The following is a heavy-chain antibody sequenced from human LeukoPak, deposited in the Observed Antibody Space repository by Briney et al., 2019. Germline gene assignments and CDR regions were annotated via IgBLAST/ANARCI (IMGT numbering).Heavy chain of an antibody. D-gene: IGHD2-2*02. CDR1: GGSMSRYY. J-gene: IGHJ6*03. CDR2: IYPSEST. Sequence: RSETLSLTCTVSGGSMSRYYWSWIRQPTGKGLEWIGYIYPSESTNYIPSLKSRVTIAVDTYKSQSSLRLSSVTAADTAVYYCASSDCSSNNCSTWSLRYYYMDVWGKGTTVTVSS. CDR3: ASSDCSSNNCSTWSLRYYYMDV. V-gene: IGHV4-4*09.